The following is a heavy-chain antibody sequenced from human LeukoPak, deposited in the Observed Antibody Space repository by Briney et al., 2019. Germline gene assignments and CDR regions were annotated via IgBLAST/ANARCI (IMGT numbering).Heavy chain of an antibody. Sequence: ASVKVSCKASGYTFTSYGNSWVRQAPGQGLEWMGWISAYNGNTNYAQKLQGRVTMTTDTSTSTAYMELRSLRSDDTAVYYCARVIRTGTFLPPGVGGGPFDIWGQGTMVTVSS. J-gene: IGHJ3*02. D-gene: IGHD1-7*01. CDR1: GYTFTSYG. CDR2: ISAYNGNT. V-gene: IGHV1-18*01. CDR3: ARVIRTGTFLPPGVGGGPFDI.